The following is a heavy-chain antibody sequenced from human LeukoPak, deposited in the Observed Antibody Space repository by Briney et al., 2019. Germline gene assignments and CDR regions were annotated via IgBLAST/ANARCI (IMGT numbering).Heavy chain of an antibody. CDR1: RYTFTGYY. Sequence: ASVKVSCKASRYTFTGYYIHWVRQAPGQGLEWMGFINPDSVGTNFAQKFQGRVTMTRDTSISTAYMELNSLSSDDTAVYFCARAGGGRFGESWNYYNGMDVWGQGTTVTASS. CDR3: ARAGGGRFGESWNYYNGMDV. CDR2: INPDSVGT. D-gene: IGHD3-10*01. J-gene: IGHJ6*02. V-gene: IGHV1-2*02.